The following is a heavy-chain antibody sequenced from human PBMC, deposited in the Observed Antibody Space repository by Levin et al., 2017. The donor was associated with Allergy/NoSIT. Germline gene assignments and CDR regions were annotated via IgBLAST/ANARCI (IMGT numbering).Heavy chain of an antibody. CDR1: GGSISSGDYY. CDR2: IYYSGST. J-gene: IGHJ4*02. CDR3: ARGVFSPVVDY. Sequence: SQTLSLPCTVSGGSISSGDYYWSWIRQPPGKGLEWIGYIYYSGSTYYNPSLKSRVTISVDTPKNQFSLKLSSVTAADTAVYYCARGVFSPVVDYWGQGTLVTVSS. V-gene: IGHV4-30-4*01. D-gene: IGHD4-23*01.